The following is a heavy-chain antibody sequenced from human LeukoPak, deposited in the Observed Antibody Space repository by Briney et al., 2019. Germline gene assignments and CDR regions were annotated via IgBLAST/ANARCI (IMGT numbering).Heavy chain of an antibody. D-gene: IGHD6-13*01. J-gene: IGHJ4*02. CDR1: GGSISSYY. CDR3: ARLELAAAGTHVY. V-gene: IGHV4-59*01. Sequence: PSETLSLTCTVSGGSISSYYLSWIRQPPGKGLEWIGYIYYSGSTNYNPSLKSRVTISVDTSKNQFSLKLSSVTAADTAVYYCARLELAAAGTHVYWGQGTLVTVSS. CDR2: IYYSGST.